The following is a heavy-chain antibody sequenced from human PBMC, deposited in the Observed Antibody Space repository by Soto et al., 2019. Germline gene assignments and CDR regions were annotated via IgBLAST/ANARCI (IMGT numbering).Heavy chain of an antibody. V-gene: IGHV1-69*08. D-gene: IGHD3-16*01. Sequence: QVQLVQSGAEVKKPGSSVRVSCKASGTIFSSYTISWVRQAPGQGLEWMGRIIPILGETNSAQKFQGRVKLTADKSTNTAYMQLNSLRLEDTAVYYCARGLGGRMDDWGQGTTVTVSS. CDR1: GTIFSSYT. CDR2: IIPILGET. J-gene: IGHJ6*02. CDR3: ARGLGGRMDD.